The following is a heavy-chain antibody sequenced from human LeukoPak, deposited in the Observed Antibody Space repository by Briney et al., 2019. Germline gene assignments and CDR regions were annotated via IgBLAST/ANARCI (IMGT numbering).Heavy chain of an antibody. CDR3: ARGDSIDYYSGFQH. V-gene: IGHV5-51*01. Sequence: GESLNTSYKRLGSSFSSYWNGWVRPMPGKGQKRMGIIYPDDSYTTYSPSFQGQVTISADKSIDTAYLHWSSLKASDTAMYYCARGDSIDYYSGFQHWGQGSLVIVSS. J-gene: IGHJ1*01. D-gene: IGHD3-22*01. CDR2: IYPDDSYT. CDR1: GSSFSSYW.